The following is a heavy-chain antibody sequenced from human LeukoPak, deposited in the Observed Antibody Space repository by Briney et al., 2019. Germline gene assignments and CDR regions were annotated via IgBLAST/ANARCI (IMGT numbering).Heavy chain of an antibody. Sequence: PSETLSLTCAVYGGSFSGYYWSWIRQPPGKGLEWIGEINHSGSTNYNPSLKSRVTISVDTSKNQFSLKLTSVTAADTAVYYCARAGRLRYGGNSGWGQGTLVTVFS. CDR3: ARAGRLRYGGNSG. CDR1: GGSFSGYY. J-gene: IGHJ4*02. V-gene: IGHV4-34*01. CDR2: INHSGST. D-gene: IGHD4-23*01.